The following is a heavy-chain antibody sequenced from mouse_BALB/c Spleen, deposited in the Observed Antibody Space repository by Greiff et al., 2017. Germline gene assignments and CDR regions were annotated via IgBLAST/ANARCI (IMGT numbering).Heavy chain of an antibody. CDR3: TRRGVVRYWYFDV. Sequence: EVHLVESGGGLVQPGGSMKLSCVASGFTFSNYWMNWVRQSPEKGLEWVAEIRLKSNNYATHYAESVKGRFTISRDDSKSSVYLQMNNLRAEDTGIYYCTRRGVVRYWYFDVWGAGTTVTVSS. CDR1: GFTFSNYW. D-gene: IGHD1-1*01. CDR2: IRLKSNNYAT. V-gene: IGHV6-6*02. J-gene: IGHJ1*01.